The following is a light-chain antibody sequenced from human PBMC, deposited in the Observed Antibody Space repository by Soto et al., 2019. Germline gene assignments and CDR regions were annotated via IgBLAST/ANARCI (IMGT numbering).Light chain of an antibody. CDR3: QHYNHWPQLS. V-gene: IGKV3-15*01. Sequence: EIVMTQSTDTLSVSPGETATLSCMASQGISRTLAWYQLKSGQAPRLLFYGASTRATGVPARFSGSGSGTEFTLTISSLQSEDSALYYCQHYNHWPQLSFGGGTKVDIK. CDR2: GAS. CDR1: QGISRT. J-gene: IGKJ4*01.